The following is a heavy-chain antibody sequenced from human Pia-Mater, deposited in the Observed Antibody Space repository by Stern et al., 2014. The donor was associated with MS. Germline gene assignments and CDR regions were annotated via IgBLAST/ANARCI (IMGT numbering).Heavy chain of an antibody. CDR3: ARDGRHTDNYGLDV. D-gene: IGHD3-9*01. Sequence: QVQLVESGAEVKKPGSSVKGSSKASGGTFNVYAINWLRQAPGQGLEWMGGIIPIFGTANYAQKFQGRVTITADESTRTSSMQLSSLRYDDTAVYYCARDGRHTDNYGLDVCGQGTTVTVSS. J-gene: IGHJ6*02. CDR1: GGTFNVYA. CDR2: IIPIFGTA. V-gene: IGHV1-69*01.